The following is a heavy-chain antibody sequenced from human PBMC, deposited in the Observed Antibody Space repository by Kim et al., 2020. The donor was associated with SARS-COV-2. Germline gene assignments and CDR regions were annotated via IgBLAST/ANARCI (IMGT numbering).Heavy chain of an antibody. Sequence: GGSLRLSCAASGFTFSSYAMSWVRQAPGKGLEWVSAISGSGGSTYYADSVKGRFTISRDNSKNTLYLQMNSLRAEDTAVYYCAKDLSRRGRSSKFDYWGQGTLVTVSS. D-gene: IGHD1-26*01. CDR1: GFTFSSYA. V-gene: IGHV3-23*01. CDR3: AKDLSRRGRSSKFDY. J-gene: IGHJ4*02. CDR2: ISGSGGST.